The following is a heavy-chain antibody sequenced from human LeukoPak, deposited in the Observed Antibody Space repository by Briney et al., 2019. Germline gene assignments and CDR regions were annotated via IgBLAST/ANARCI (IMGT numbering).Heavy chain of an antibody. CDR2: IFDSGST. CDR3: AGGSHYGSGIDI. D-gene: IGHD3-10*01. J-gene: IGHJ3*02. CDR1: GYSISSGCY. V-gene: IGHV4-38-2*01. Sequence: PSETLSLTCAVSGYSISSGCYWGWIRQSPGKGLEWIGNIFDSGSTYYNPSLKSRVTISVDTSKNQFSLKLSSVTAADTAVYYCAGGSHYGSGIDIWGQGTMVTVSS.